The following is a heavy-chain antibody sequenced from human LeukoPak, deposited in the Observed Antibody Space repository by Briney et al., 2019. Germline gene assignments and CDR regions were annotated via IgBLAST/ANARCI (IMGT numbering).Heavy chain of an antibody. J-gene: IGHJ4*02. Sequence: GRSLRLSCAASGFTFSRYAIHWVRQAPGKGLEWVAVISYDGSNKYYADSVKGRFTISRDNSKNTLYLQMNSLRAEDTAVYYCAKDLGYWGQGTLVTVSS. V-gene: IGHV3-30*04. CDR3: AKDLGY. CDR1: GFTFSRYA. CDR2: ISYDGSNK.